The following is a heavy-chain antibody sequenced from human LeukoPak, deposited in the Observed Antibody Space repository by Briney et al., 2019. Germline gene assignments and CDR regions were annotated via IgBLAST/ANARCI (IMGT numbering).Heavy chain of an antibody. J-gene: IGHJ4*02. CDR3: ARDQYYYDSSGYYGFDY. Sequence: PSETLSLTCTVSGGSISTSNYYWGWIRQPAGKGLEWIGRFHTSGSTNYDPSLKSRVTMSGDTSKNQFSLKLSSVTAADTAVYYCARDQYYYDSSGYYGFDYWGQGTLVTVSS. CDR1: GGSISTSNYY. CDR2: FHTSGST. V-gene: IGHV4-61*02. D-gene: IGHD3-22*01.